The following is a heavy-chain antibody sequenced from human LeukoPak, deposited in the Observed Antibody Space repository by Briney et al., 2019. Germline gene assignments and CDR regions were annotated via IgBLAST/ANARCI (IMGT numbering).Heavy chain of an antibody. CDR1: GFTLSSYW. CDR2: IRYDGSNK. CDR3: AKDDYGDYSYDY. J-gene: IGHJ4*02. D-gene: IGHD4-17*01. V-gene: IGHV3-30*02. Sequence: GGSLRLSCAASGFTLSSYWMHWVRQAPGKGLEWVAFIRYDGSNKYYADSVKGRFTISRDNSKNTLYLQMNSLRAEDTAVYYCAKDDYGDYSYDYWGQGTLVTVSS.